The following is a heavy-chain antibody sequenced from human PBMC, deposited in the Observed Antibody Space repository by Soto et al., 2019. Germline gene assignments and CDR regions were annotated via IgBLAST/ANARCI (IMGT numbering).Heavy chain of an antibody. CDR3: ARDHSVVVVVAAVYYGMDV. Sequence: GGSLRLSCAASGFTFSSYSMNWVRQAPGKGLEWVSSISSSSSYVYYADSVKGRFTISRDNAKNSLYLQMNSLRAEDTAVYYCARDHSVVVVVAAVYYGMDVWGQGTKVTVS. CDR2: ISSSSSYV. CDR1: GFTFSSYS. D-gene: IGHD2-15*01. V-gene: IGHV3-21*01. J-gene: IGHJ6*02.